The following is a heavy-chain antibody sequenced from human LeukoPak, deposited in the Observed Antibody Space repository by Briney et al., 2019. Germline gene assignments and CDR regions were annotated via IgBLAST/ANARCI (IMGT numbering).Heavy chain of an antibody. D-gene: IGHD3-10*01. CDR3: AKGAVLLWFGELFPPDS. CDR2: ISGSGGST. Sequence: GGSLRLSCAASGFTFSSYAMSWVRQAPGKGLEWVSAISGSGGSTYYADSVKGRFTISRDNSKNTLYLQMNSLRAEDTAVYYCAKGAVLLWFGELFPPDSWGQGTLVTVSS. CDR1: GFTFSSYA. V-gene: IGHV3-23*01. J-gene: IGHJ5*01.